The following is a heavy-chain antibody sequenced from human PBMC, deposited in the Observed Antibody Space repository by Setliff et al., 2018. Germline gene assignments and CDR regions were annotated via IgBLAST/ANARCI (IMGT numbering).Heavy chain of an antibody. CDR1: DGSLSTYY. CDR3: ARVSGFLYMDV. V-gene: IGHV4-59*08. D-gene: IGHD3-3*01. Sequence: SETLSLTCTVSDGSLSTYYWSWIRQPPGKGLESIGYVYYSGTTNYDPSLKSLVTISVDTSKNQFSLKLRSVTAADTAVYYCARVSGFLYMDVWGKGTTVTVSS. CDR2: VYYSGTT. J-gene: IGHJ6*03.